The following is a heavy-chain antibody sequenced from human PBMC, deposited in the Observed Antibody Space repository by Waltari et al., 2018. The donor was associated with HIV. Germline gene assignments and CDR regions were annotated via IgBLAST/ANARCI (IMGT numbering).Heavy chain of an antibody. D-gene: IGHD3-3*01. CDR2: MNLDSGDA. V-gene: IGHV1-8*01. CDR1: GYTFSAND. CDR3: SLGRRGALFGDD. Sequence: VQSGPDGRYPGPSVKVSCNALGYTFSANDINWIRRASGRGLEWLGCMNLDSGDAGFGQRFQGRLNMTRDTSAKTVYVELFKLESQDTAFYYCSLGRRGALFGDDWGQGTLVTVSS. J-gene: IGHJ4*02.